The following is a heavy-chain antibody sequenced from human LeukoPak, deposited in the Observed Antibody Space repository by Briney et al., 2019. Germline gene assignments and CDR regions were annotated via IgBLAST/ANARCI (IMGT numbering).Heavy chain of an antibody. Sequence: ASVKVSCKASGYTFTSYDINWVRQATGQGLEWMGWMNPNSGNTGYAQKFQGRVTMTRNTSISTAYMELSSLRSEDTAVYYCARGPRILGIAQNTNLGIAEVFDPWGQGTLVTVSS. CDR1: GYTFTSYD. J-gene: IGHJ5*02. V-gene: IGHV1-8*01. CDR3: ARGPRILGIAQNTNLGIAEVFDP. D-gene: IGHD6-13*01. CDR2: MNPNSGNT.